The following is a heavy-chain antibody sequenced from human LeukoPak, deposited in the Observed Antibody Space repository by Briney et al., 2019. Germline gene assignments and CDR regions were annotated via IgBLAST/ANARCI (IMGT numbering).Heavy chain of an antibody. CDR3: AREPYYYYYYGMDV. J-gene: IGHJ6*02. CDR1: GFTFSSYA. Sequence: PGGSLRLSCAASGFTFSSYAMHWVRQAPGKGLEWVAVISYDGSNKYYADSVKGRFTISRDNSKNTLCLQMNSLRAEDTAVYYCAREPYYYYYYGMDVWGQGTTVTVSS. CDR2: ISYDGSNK. V-gene: IGHV3-30-3*01.